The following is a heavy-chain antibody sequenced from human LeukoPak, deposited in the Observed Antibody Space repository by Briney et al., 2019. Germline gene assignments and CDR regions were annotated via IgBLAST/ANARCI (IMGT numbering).Heavy chain of an antibody. CDR3: ARLKPLSWYYYYMDV. D-gene: IGHD1-1*01. Sequence: ASVKVSCKASGYTFTGYYMHWVRQAPGQGLEWMGRINPNSGGTNYAQKFQGRVTMTRDTSISTAYMELSRLRSDDTAVYYCARLKPLSWYYYYMDVRGKGTTVTVSS. V-gene: IGHV1-2*06. J-gene: IGHJ6*03. CDR2: INPNSGGT. CDR1: GYTFTGYY.